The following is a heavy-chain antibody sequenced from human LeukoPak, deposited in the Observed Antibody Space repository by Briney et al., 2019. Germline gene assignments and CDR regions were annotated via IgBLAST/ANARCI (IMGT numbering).Heavy chain of an antibody. J-gene: IGHJ3*02. CDR1: GYTFTSYY. D-gene: IGHD3-9*01. Sequence: ASVKVSCKPSGYTFTSYYMHRVRQAPGQGLEWMGIINPSGGSTSYAQKFQGRVTMTRDTSTSTVYMELSSLRSEDTAVYYCARTYYDILTGASDAFDIWGQGTMVTVSS. CDR3: ARTYYDILTGASDAFDI. V-gene: IGHV1-46*01. CDR2: INPSGGST.